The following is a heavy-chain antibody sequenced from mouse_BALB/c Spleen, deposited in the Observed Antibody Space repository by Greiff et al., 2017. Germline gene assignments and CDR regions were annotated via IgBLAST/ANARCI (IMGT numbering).Heavy chain of an antibody. J-gene: IGHJ2*01. CDR1: GFTFSSYG. V-gene: IGHV5-6*01. CDR2: ISSGGSYT. CDR3: ARQDRVFDY. Sequence: EVQLVESGGDLVKPGGSLKLSCAASGFTFSSYGMSWVRQTPDKRLEWVATISSGGSYTYYPDSVKGRFTLSRDNAKNTLYLQMSSLKSEDTAMYYCARQDRVFDYWGQGTTLTVSS. D-gene: IGHD2-14*01.